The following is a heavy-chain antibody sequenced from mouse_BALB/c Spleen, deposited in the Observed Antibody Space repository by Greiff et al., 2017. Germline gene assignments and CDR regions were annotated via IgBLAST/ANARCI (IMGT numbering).Heavy chain of an antibody. CDR2: ISSGGSYT. Sequence: EVKVVESGGDLVKPGGSLKLSCAASGFTFSSYGMSWVRQTPDKRLEWVATISSGGSYTYYPDSVKGRFTISRDNAKNTLYLQMSSLKSEDTAMYYCARQELFPPFDYWGQGTTLTVSS. J-gene: IGHJ2*01. D-gene: IGHD1-1*02. CDR3: ARQELFPPFDY. CDR1: GFTFSSYG. V-gene: IGHV5-6*01.